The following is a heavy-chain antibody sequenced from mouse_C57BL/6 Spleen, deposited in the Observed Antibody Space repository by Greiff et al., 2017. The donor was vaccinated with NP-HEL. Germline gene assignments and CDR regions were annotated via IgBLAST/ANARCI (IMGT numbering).Heavy chain of an antibody. CDR1: GFTFRSYA. Sequence: EVMLVESGGGLVKPGGSLKLSCAASGFTFRSYAMSWVRQTPEKRLEWVATISDGGSYTSYPDNVKGRFTISRDNTQNNLYLQMSHLKSEDTAMYYCARDRDYGSSYSWFAYWGQGTLVTVSA. J-gene: IGHJ3*01. CDR3: ARDRDYGSSYSWFAY. D-gene: IGHD1-1*01. V-gene: IGHV5-4*01. CDR2: ISDGGSYT.